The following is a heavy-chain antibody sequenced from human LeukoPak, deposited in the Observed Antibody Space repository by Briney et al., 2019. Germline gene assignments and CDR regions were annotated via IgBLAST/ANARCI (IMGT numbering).Heavy chain of an antibody. CDR1: GDSVSSSSAA. CDR3: ARHRDDIVVVPAAAEHYYYYYMDV. D-gene: IGHD2-2*01. CDR2: TYYRSKWYN. V-gene: IGHV6-1*01. J-gene: IGHJ6*03. Sequence: SQTLSLTCAISGDSVSSSSAAWNWIRQSPSRGLEWLGRTYYRSKWYNDYAVSVKSRITINPDTSKNQFSLQLNSVTPEDTAVYYCARHRDDIVVVPAAAEHYYYYYMDVWGKGTTVTVSS.